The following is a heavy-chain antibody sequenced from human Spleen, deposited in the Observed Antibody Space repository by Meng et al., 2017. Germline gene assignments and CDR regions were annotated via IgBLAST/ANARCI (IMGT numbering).Heavy chain of an antibody. D-gene: IGHD5-12*01. J-gene: IGHJ4*02. Sequence: VPLQQWGSGLLTPSETLSLTCAVYGVSFSGYYWSWIRQPPGKGLEWIGEINHSGSTNYNPSLKSRVTISVDTSKNQFSLKLSSVTAADTAVYYCAGRVATIPTDEYYFDYWGQGTLVTVSS. V-gene: IGHV4-34*01. CDR1: GVSFSGYY. CDR3: AGRVATIPTDEYYFDY. CDR2: INHSGST.